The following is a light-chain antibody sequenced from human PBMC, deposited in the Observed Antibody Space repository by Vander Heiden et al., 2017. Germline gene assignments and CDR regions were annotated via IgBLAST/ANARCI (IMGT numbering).Light chain of an antibody. CDR3: QQYNKWPLT. CDR1: QSVSGS. Sequence: LVMTQSPATLSVSPGERATLSCRASQSVSGSLAWYQHKRGQAPRLLIYGASTRVTGIPARFSGSGSETDFTLTISGLESEDFATYYCQQYNKWPLTFGPGTKVDIK. V-gene: IGKV3D-15*01. J-gene: IGKJ3*01. CDR2: GAS.